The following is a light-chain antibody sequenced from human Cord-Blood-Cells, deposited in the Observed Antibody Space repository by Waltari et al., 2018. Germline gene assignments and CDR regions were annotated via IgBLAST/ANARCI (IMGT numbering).Light chain of an antibody. Sequence: QSVLTQPPSASGTPGRRVTTPGSERSSNIGGIKVYWYQQLPGTAPKLLIYRNNQRPSGVPDRFSGSKSGTSASLAISGLRSEDEADYYCAAWDDSLSGWVFGGGTKLTVL. CDR1: SSNIGGIK. V-gene: IGLV1-47*01. CDR2: RNN. J-gene: IGLJ3*02. CDR3: AAWDDSLSGWV.